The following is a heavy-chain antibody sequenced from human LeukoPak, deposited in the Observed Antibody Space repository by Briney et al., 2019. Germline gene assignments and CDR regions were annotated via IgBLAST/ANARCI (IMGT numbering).Heavy chain of an antibody. CDR2: IYHSGST. CDR3: ARVSALDWYFDL. J-gene: IGHJ2*01. CDR1: GYSISSGNY. Sequence: SETLSLTCTVSGYSISSGNYWGWIGQPPGKGLEWIGSIYHSGSTYYNPSLKSRVTIDTSKNQFSLKLSSVTAADTAVYYCARVSALDWYFDLWGRGTLVTVSS. V-gene: IGHV4-38-2*02. D-gene: IGHD6-19*01.